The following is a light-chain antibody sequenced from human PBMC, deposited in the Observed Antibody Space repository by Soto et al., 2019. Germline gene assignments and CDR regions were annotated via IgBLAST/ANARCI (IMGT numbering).Light chain of an antibody. V-gene: IGKV1-5*01. Sequence: DIQMTQSPSTLSASVGDRVTITCRASQSISNWLAWYQQKPGKAPKLLIYDASNSLVGGLESRFSGSGSGTEFTLTISNLQPDDFATYYCQQYNSYITFGGVTKVEVK. J-gene: IGKJ4*01. CDR3: QQYNSYIT. CDR2: DASN. CDR1: QSISNW.